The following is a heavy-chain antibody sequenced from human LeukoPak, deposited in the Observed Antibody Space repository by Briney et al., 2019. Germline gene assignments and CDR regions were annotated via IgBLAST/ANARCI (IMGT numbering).Heavy chain of an antibody. CDR3: ATPADYYGSGTFDY. V-gene: IGHV4-39*01. Sequence: PSETLSLTCTVSGGSISSSSYYWGWIRQPPGKGLEWIGSIYYSRSPYYNPSLQSRVTISVDTSKNQFSLKLSSVTAADTAVYYCATPADYYGSGTFDYWGQGTLVTVSS. CDR1: GGSISSSSYY. D-gene: IGHD3-10*01. J-gene: IGHJ4*02. CDR2: IYYSRSP.